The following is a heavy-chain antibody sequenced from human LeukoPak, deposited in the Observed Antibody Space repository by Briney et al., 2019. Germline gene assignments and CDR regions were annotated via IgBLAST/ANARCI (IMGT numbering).Heavy chain of an antibody. Sequence: SVKVSCKASGGTFSSDAISWVRQAPGQGLEWMGGIIPIFGTANYAQKFQGRVTITTDESTSTAYMELSSLRSEDTAAYYCARELYCSSTSCYSSFDYWGQGTLVTVSS. CDR2: IIPIFGTA. V-gene: IGHV1-69*05. CDR1: GGTFSSDA. J-gene: IGHJ4*02. CDR3: ARELYCSSTSCYSSFDY. D-gene: IGHD2-2*01.